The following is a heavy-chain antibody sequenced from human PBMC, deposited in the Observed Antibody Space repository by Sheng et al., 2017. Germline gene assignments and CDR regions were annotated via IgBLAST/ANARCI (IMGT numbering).Heavy chain of an antibody. Sequence: EVQLVESGGGLVQPGGSLRLSCAASGFTFSSYEMNWVRQAPGKGLEWVSYISSSGSTIYYADSVKGRFTISRDNAKNSLYLQMNSLRAEDTAVYYCARQSIVGATPFDYWGQGTLVTVSS. CDR2: ISSSGSTI. CDR1: GFTFSSYE. V-gene: IGHV3-48*03. CDR3: ARQSIVGATPFDY. D-gene: IGHD1-26*01. J-gene: IGHJ4*02.